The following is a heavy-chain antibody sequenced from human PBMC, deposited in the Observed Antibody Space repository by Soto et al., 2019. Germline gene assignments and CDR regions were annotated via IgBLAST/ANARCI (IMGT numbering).Heavy chain of an antibody. D-gene: IGHD2-15*01. CDR2: ISANGGIT. CDR3: AKDKYTDSVRKVWFFDY. Sequence: EVQLLESGGGLVKPGGSLRLSCAASGFTFSKYAMSWVRLAPGKGLEWVSSISANGGITDYADSVKGRFTISRDNFQNILSLQMDSLRGDDTALDFCAKDKYTDSVRKVWFFDYWGRGTLVTVSS. CDR1: GFTFSKYA. J-gene: IGHJ2*01. V-gene: IGHV3-23*01.